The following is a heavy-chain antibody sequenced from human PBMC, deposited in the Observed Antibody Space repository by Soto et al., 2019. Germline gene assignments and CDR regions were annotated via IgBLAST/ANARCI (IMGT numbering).Heavy chain of an antibody. CDR1: GFTFSSYW. CDR3: ARDQGYYDSSGYYFQH. J-gene: IGHJ1*01. V-gene: IGHV3-7*01. D-gene: IGHD3-22*01. Sequence: EVQLVESGGGLVQPGGSLRLSCADSGFTFSSYWMSWVRQAPGKGLEWVANIKQDGSEKYYVDSVKGRFTISRDNAKNSLYLQRNSLRAEDTAVYYCARDQGYYDSSGYYFQHWGQGTLVTVSS. CDR2: IKQDGSEK.